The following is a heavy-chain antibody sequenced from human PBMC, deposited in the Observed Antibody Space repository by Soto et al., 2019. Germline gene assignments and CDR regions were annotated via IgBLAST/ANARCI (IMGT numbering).Heavy chain of an antibody. CDR2: IYYSGST. J-gene: IGHJ4*02. CDR1: GGSISSSIYY. V-gene: IGHV4-39*07. Sequence: PSETLSLTCTVSGGSISSSIYYWGWIRQPPGKGLEWIGSIYYSGSTNYNPSLKSRVTISVDTSKNQFSLKLSSVTAADTAVYYCARVQQQLVDYWGQGTLVTVS. D-gene: IGHD6-13*01. CDR3: ARVQQQLVDY.